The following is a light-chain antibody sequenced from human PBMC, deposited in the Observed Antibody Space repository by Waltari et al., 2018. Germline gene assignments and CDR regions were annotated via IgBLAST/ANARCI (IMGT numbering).Light chain of an antibody. CDR2: DVS. Sequence: QSALTQPASVSGSPGQSITISRTGTSSDVGGYNYVSWYQQHPGKAPKLMIYDVSHRPSGVSNRFSGSKSGNTASLTISGLQAEDEADYYCSSYTSSSTWVFGGGTKLTVL. CDR3: SSYTSSSTWV. V-gene: IGLV2-14*01. J-gene: IGLJ3*02. CDR1: SSDVGGYNY.